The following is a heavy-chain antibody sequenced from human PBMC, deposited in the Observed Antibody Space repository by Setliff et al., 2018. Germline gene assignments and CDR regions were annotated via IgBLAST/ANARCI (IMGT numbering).Heavy chain of an antibody. D-gene: IGHD3-16*01. J-gene: IGHJ5*02. CDR1: GGSISSGTYY. Sequence: SETLSLTCTVSGGSISSGTYYWGWIRQPPGKGLEWIAEINHSGSTNYNPSLKSRVTISVDTSRNQFSLKLSSVTAADTAVYYCARDYQGGWFAPWGQGIMVTVSS. CDR2: INHSGST. CDR3: ARDYQGGWFAP. V-gene: IGHV4-39*07.